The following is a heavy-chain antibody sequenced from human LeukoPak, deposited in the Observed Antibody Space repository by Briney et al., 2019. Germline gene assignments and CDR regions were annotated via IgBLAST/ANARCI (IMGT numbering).Heavy chain of an antibody. V-gene: IGHV3-72*01. Sequence: PGGSLRLSCAASGSGFSDQYTDWVRQAPGKGLQWVGRTGNKASRFTTEYAASVKGRFIISRDDSKNSLYLQMNSLKTEDTALYYCTRGYSGKSVYAFDIWGQGTMVTVSS. CDR1: GSGFSDQY. CDR3: TRGYSGKSVYAFDI. J-gene: IGHJ3*02. CDR2: TGNKASRFTT. D-gene: IGHD1-26*01.